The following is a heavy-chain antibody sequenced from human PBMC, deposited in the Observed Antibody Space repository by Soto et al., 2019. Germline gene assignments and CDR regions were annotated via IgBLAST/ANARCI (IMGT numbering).Heavy chain of an antibody. CDR2: INPSGGST. D-gene: IGHD3-10*01. V-gene: IGHV1-46*01. Sequence: ASLKVYCNSAGSTFTSYYMHWVRQAPGQGLEWMGIINPSGGSTSYAQKFQGRVTMTRDTSTSTVYMGLSSLRSEDTAVYYCARGMTLGWFGELLGYFEYWGQGTLVTVSS. J-gene: IGHJ4*02. CDR3: ARGMTLGWFGELLGYFEY. CDR1: GSTFTSYY.